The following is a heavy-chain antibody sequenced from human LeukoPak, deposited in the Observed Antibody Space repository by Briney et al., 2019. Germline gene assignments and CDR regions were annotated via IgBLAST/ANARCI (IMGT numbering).Heavy chain of an antibody. V-gene: IGHV3-7*01. D-gene: IGHD2-15*01. CDR1: GFTFSSYW. CDR3: AREYCSGGSCYSGAFDI. Sequence: GGSLRLSCAASGFTFSSYWMSWVRQAPGKGLEWVANIKQDGSEKYYVDSVKGRFTISRDNAKNSLYLQMNGLRAEDTAVYYCAREYCSGGSCYSGAFDIWGQGTMVTVSS. J-gene: IGHJ3*02. CDR2: IKQDGSEK.